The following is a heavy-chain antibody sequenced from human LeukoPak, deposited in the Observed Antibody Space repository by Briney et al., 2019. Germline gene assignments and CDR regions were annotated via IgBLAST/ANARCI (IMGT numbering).Heavy chain of an antibody. Sequence: SETLSLTCSVSGGSISRYYWSWIRQPPGKGLEWIGYIYYSGSTNYNPSLKSRVTISIDTSKHQFSLKLSSVTAADTAVYYCARHAGQLPGRIDYWGQGTLVTVSS. J-gene: IGHJ4*02. D-gene: IGHD2-2*01. V-gene: IGHV4-59*01. CDR2: IYYSGST. CDR3: ARHAGQLPGRIDY. CDR1: GGSISRYY.